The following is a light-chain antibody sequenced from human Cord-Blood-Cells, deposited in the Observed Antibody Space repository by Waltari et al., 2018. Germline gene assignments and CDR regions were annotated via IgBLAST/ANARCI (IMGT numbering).Light chain of an antibody. CDR3: QSYDSSLRGWV. J-gene: IGLJ3*02. CDR1: SSNIGAGYD. CDR2: RNS. V-gene: IGLV1-40*01. Sequence: QSVLTQPPSVSGAPGQRVTISCTGSSSNIGAGYDVHWYQQLPGTAPKLLIYRNSSRPSGVPDRFSGSKSGTSAALAITVLQAEDEADYYCQSYDSSLRGWVFGGGTKLTVL.